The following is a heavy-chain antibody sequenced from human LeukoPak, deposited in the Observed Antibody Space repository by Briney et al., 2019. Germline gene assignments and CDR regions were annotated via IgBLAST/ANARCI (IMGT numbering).Heavy chain of an antibody. D-gene: IGHD6-13*01. CDR3: ARVNSRGPYYYYYGMDV. J-gene: IGHJ6*02. Sequence: ASVKVSCKASGYTFTSYAMHWVRQAPGQRLEWMGWINAGNGNTKYSQKFQGRVTITRDTSASTAYMELSSLRSEGTAVYYCARVNSRGPYYYYYGMDVWGQGTTVTVSS. CDR2: INAGNGNT. V-gene: IGHV1-3*01. CDR1: GYTFTSYA.